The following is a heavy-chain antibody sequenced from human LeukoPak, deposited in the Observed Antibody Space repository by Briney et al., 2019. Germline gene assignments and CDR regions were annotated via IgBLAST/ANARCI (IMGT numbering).Heavy chain of an antibody. Sequence: GGSLRLSCVASGFTFGNYAMNWVRQAPGKGLEWLSSIFNSGDVSYYGDSVKGRFTISRDNSKNTLFLQMNSLRPEDTAVYYCAKDRLRAENYWGQGTLVTVSS. D-gene: IGHD5-24*01. CDR1: GFTFGNYA. V-gene: IGHV3-23*01. CDR3: AKDRLRAENY. CDR2: IFNSGDVS. J-gene: IGHJ4*02.